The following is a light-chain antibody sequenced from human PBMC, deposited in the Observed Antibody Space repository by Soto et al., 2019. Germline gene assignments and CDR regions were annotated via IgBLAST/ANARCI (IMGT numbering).Light chain of an antibody. CDR1: ESLTRGS. V-gene: IGKV3-20*01. CDR2: GAS. J-gene: IGKJ1*01. CDR3: QQYARSPWT. Sequence: EIVLTQSPGTLSLSPGQRATLSCRASESLTRGSLAWYQQKPGQTPRLLIHGASSRATGIPDRFSGSGSGTDFPLTISRLEPEDFAVYWCQQYARSPWTFGQGTKVEIK.